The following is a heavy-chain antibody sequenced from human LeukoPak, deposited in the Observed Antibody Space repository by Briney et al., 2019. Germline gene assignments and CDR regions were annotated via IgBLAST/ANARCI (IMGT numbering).Heavy chain of an antibody. CDR2: IYHDGST. V-gene: IGHV4-34*01. J-gene: IGHJ4*02. D-gene: IGHD3-3*01. Sequence: ASETLSLTCAVYGGSLSGYYCNWIRQPPGKGLEWIGEIYHDGSTNYNPSLKSRVTIFVDTSNNELALKLTSVTAADTAVYYCARGVSMGLNTYGFCDYWGQGTPVTVSS. CDR3: ARGVSMGLNTYGFCDY. CDR1: GGSLSGYY.